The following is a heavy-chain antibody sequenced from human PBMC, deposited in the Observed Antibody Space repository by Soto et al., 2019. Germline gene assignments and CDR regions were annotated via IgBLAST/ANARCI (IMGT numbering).Heavy chain of an antibody. Sequence: SEPLSLTSTVSGGSIRSISAFLAWIRQPPGKGLEWIGTMYHSGSTYSNPSLKSRVTISVDTPKKQFSLKLTSVTAADTGVYYCARGSGAYYYYGMDVWGQGTSVTVSS. CDR3: ARGSGAYYYYGMDV. CDR2: MYHSGST. J-gene: IGHJ6*02. CDR1: GGSIRSISAF. V-gene: IGHV4-39*01. D-gene: IGHD3-10*01.